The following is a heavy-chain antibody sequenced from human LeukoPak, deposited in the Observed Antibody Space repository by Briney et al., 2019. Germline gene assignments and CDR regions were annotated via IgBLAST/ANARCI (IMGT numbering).Heavy chain of an antibody. CDR2: IIPIFGTA. J-gene: IGHJ4*02. Sequence: SVKVSCKASGGTFSSYAISWVRQAPGQGLEWMGGIIPIFGTANYAQKFQGRVTITADESTSTAYMELSSLRSEDTAVCYCARGYSNFAPYFDYWGQGTLVTVSS. CDR1: GGTFSSYA. D-gene: IGHD4-11*01. CDR3: ARGYSNFAPYFDY. V-gene: IGHV1-69*13.